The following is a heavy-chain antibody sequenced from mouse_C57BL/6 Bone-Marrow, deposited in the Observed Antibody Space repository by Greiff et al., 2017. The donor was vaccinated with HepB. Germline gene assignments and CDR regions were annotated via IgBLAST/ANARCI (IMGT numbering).Heavy chain of an antibody. V-gene: IGHV2-9-1*01. CDR2: IWTGGGT. J-gene: IGHJ2*01. Sequence: VMLVESGPGLVAPSQSLSITCTVSGFSLTSYAISWVRQPPGKGLEWLGVIWTGGGTNYNSALKSRLSISKDNSKSQVFLKMNSLQTDDTARYYCARTVYDGYYVRFDYWGQGTTLTVSS. CDR3: ARTVYDGYYVRFDY. D-gene: IGHD2-3*01. CDR1: GFSLTSYA.